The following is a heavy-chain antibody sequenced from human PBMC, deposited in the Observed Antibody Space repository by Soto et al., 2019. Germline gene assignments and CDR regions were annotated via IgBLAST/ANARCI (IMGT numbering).Heavy chain of an antibody. CDR2: IDAGNGNT. J-gene: IGHJ4*02. V-gene: IGHV1-3*01. CDR3: ARDRHYYDSSGSSYYFDY. CDR1: GYTFITYA. D-gene: IGHD3-22*01. Sequence: SVKVSCKASGYTFITYAVHWVRQAPGQRLEWMGRIDAGNGNTRYSQKFQGRVTITRDTSASTVYMELSSLNSEDTAVFYCARDRHYYDSSGSSYYFDYWGQGTLVTVSS.